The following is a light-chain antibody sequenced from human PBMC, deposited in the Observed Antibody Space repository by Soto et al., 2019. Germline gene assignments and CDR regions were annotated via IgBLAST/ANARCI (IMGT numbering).Light chain of an antibody. CDR2: GAS. CDR1: QSVSNNY. CDR3: QLYGISHH. V-gene: IGKV3-20*01. Sequence: EIVMTQSPATLSVYPGERATLSCRASQSVSNNYLAWYQQKHGQAPRLLIYGASSRATGIPDRFSGSASGTDFTLTINRLAPEDFAVYYCQLYGISHHFGQGTRLEIK. J-gene: IGKJ5*01.